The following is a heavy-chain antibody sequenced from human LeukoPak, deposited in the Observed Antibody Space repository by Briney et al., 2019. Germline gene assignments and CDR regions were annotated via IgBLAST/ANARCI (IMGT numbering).Heavy chain of an antibody. Sequence: GGSLRLSCKPSGIYFNNYGMHWVRQAPGKGPEWVAAISHDSRNIYYADVVKGRFTISRDNSKNTLYLQMNSLRAEDMAVYYCAKDPTGYYYDSSGYYGGYWGQGTLVTVSS. J-gene: IGHJ4*02. CDR1: GIYFNNYG. CDR2: ISHDSRNI. CDR3: AKDPTGYYYDSSGYYGGY. D-gene: IGHD3-22*01. V-gene: IGHV3-30*18.